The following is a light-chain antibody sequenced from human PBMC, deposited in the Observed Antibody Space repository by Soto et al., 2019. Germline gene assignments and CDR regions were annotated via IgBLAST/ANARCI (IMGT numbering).Light chain of an antibody. CDR3: QQRSNWPAT. V-gene: IGKV3-11*01. Sequence: EIVLTQSPATLSLSPGERATLSCRASQSVSSYLAWYQQKPGQAPRLLIYDASNRATGIPARFSGSGSGTDFTLTISSIEPEDFVVYYCQQRSNWPATFGQGTRLEIK. CDR2: DAS. J-gene: IGKJ5*01. CDR1: QSVSSY.